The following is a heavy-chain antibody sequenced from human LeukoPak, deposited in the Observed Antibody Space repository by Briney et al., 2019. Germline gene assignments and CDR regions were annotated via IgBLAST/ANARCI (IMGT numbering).Heavy chain of an antibody. CDR2: IRYDGRNK. J-gene: IGHJ4*02. Sequence: PGGSLRLSCAASGFTFSTYGMHWVRQAPGKGLEWVAFIRYDGRNKYYADSVKGRFTISRDNSKNTLCLQMNSLKTEDTAVYYCTTDSTPYDYVWGSYHMTVFDYWGQGTLVTVSS. CDR1: GFTFSTYG. D-gene: IGHD3-16*01. V-gene: IGHV3-30*02. CDR3: TTDSTPYDYVWGSYHMTVFDY.